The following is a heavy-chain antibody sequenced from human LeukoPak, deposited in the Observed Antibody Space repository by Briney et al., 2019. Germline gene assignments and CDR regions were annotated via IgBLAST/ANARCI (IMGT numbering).Heavy chain of an antibody. V-gene: IGHV1-18*01. CDR3: ARDPVLWHYDRSPYFDY. CDR1: GYTFTSYG. Sequence: GASVKVSCKASGYTFTSYGISWVRQAPGQGLEWMGWISAYNGNTNYAQKLQGRVTMTTDTSTSTAYMELRSLRSDDTAVYYCARDPVLWHYDRSPYFDYWGQGTLVTVSS. D-gene: IGHD3-22*01. CDR2: ISAYNGNT. J-gene: IGHJ4*02.